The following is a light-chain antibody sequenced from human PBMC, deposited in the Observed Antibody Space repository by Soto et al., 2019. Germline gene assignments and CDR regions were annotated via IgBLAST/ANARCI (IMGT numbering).Light chain of an antibody. Sequence: EGVLTQAPATRSLSPGDGATLCLRAMQSFNNFLAWYQQNPGQTPRLLIYDASKRATGIPGPFSGSGSGTDFTLTITSLEPEAFAVSYCQQRSNWPPPLSFGGGTKVDI. J-gene: IGKJ4*01. CDR3: QQRSNWPPPLS. V-gene: IGKV3-11*01. CDR2: DAS. CDR1: QSFNNF.